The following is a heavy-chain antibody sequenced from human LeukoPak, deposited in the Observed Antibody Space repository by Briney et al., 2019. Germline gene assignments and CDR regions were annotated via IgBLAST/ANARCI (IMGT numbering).Heavy chain of an antibody. J-gene: IGHJ3*02. Sequence: ASVKVSCKASGYTFTGYYMLWVRQAPGQGLEWMGWINPNSGGTNYAQKFQGRVTMTRDTSISTAYMELSRLRSDDTAVYYCARDSSITMIVVVRRDAFDIWGQGTMVTVSS. V-gene: IGHV1-2*02. D-gene: IGHD3-22*01. CDR1: GYTFTGYY. CDR2: INPNSGGT. CDR3: ARDSSITMIVVVRRDAFDI.